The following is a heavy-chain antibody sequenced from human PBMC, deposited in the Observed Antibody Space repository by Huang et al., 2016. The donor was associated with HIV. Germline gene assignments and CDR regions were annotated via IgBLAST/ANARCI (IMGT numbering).Heavy chain of an antibody. Sequence: QVQLQQWGAELLKPSKTLSLTCAVSGGSFSGHYWTWIRKPTGRGLEWIGEISGSGRTTDTPSLKSSVTISGDTPKSQFSLKLNSVTAADTAIYYCARMFKYDSGGYWGNDAFDIWGQGTMVTVSS. CDR3: ARMFKYDSGGYWGNDAFDI. J-gene: IGHJ3*02. CDR2: ISGSGRT. CDR1: GGSFSGHY. V-gene: IGHV4-34*02. D-gene: IGHD3-22*01.